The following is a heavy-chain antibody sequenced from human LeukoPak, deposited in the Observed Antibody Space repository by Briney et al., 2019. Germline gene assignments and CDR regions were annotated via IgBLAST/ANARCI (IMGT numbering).Heavy chain of an antibody. CDR3: ARGGITIFGVVTVLDY. D-gene: IGHD3-3*01. J-gene: IGHJ4*02. V-gene: IGHV3-20*04. CDR1: GFTVSSNS. CDR2: INWNGGST. Sequence: GGSLRLSCTVSGFTVSSNSMSWVRQAPGKGLEWVSGINWNGGSTGYADSVKGRFTISRDNAKNSLYLQMNSLRAEDTALYYCARGGITIFGVVTVLDYWGQGTLVTVSS.